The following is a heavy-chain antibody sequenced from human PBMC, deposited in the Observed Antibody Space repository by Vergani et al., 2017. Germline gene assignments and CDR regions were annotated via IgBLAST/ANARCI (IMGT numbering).Heavy chain of an antibody. CDR3: ARSPRGGIAAA. CDR2: IYRGGST. J-gene: IGHJ4*02. D-gene: IGHD6-13*01. Sequence: VQLVQSGAEVKKPGSSVKVSCKASGGTFSTNYMSWVRQAPGRGLEWVSVIYRGGSTDYADSVKGRFTISRDNAKNSLYLQMNSLRDEDTAVYYCARSPRGGIAAAWGQGTLVTVSS. V-gene: IGHV3-66*01. CDR1: GGTFSTNY.